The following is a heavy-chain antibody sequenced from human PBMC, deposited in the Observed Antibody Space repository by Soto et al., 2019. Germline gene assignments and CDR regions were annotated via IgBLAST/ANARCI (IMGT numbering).Heavy chain of an antibody. Sequence: LSLTCTVSGGSISSYYWSWIRQPPGKGLEWIGYIYYSGSTNYNPSLKSRVTISVDTSKNQFSLKLSSVTAADTAVYYCARDGSYSNYVGWYFDRWGRGTLVTVS. CDR1: GGSISSYY. V-gene: IGHV4-59*01. J-gene: IGHJ2*01. CDR2: IYYSGST. CDR3: ARDGSYSNYVGWYFDR. D-gene: IGHD4-4*01.